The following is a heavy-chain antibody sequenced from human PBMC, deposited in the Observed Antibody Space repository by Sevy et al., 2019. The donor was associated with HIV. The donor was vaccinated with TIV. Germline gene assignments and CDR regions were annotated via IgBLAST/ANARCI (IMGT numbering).Heavy chain of an antibody. Sequence: SETLSLTCTVSGGSISSYYWTWIRQPPGKGLEWIGYRYCTGSANYNPSLKSRVTISVDTSKNQFSLKLSSVTAADTAGYYWARYYYDNSGPGGWFDPWGQGTLVTVSS. CDR3: ARYYYDNSGPGGWFDP. D-gene: IGHD3-22*01. CDR1: GGSISSYY. V-gene: IGHV4-59*01. J-gene: IGHJ5*02. CDR2: RYCTGSA.